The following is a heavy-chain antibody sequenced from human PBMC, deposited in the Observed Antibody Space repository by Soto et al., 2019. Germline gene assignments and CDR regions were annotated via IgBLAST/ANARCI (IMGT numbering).Heavy chain of an antibody. CDR2: IIPIFGTA. D-gene: IGHD2-8*01. J-gene: IGHJ4*02. CDR1: GGTFSSYA. CDR3: AARGGYCTNGVCPTDY. V-gene: IGHV1-69*01. Sequence: QVQLVQSGAEVKKPGSSVKVSCKASGGTFSSYAISWVRQAPGQGLEWMGGIIPIFGTANYAQKFQGRVRITEDESTSTAYMGLSSLRSEDTAVYYCAARGGYCTNGVCPTDYWGQGTLVTVSS.